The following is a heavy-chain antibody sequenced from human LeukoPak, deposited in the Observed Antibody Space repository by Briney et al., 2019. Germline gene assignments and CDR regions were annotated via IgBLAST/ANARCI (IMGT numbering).Heavy chain of an antibody. Sequence: PGGSLRLSCAASGFTVSSNYMSWVRQAPGKGLGWVSVIYSGGSTYYADSVKGRFTISRDNSKNTLYLQMNSLRAEDTAVYYCARARGAGYYDSSGYFHSGPLYFDYWGQGTLVTVSS. V-gene: IGHV3-66*01. CDR2: IYSGGST. CDR3: ARARGAGYYDSSGYFHSGPLYFDY. J-gene: IGHJ4*02. D-gene: IGHD3-22*01. CDR1: GFTVSSNY.